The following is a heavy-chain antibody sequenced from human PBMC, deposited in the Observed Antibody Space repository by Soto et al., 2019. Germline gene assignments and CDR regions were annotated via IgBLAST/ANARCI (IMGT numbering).Heavy chain of an antibody. J-gene: IGHJ4*02. CDR3: ARGPPFH. D-gene: IGHD3-16*01. CDR2: VYYDGHT. CDR1: GGSINNNF. Sequence: SETLSLTCTVSGGSINNNFWGWIRQPPGKGLEWIGYVYYDGHTDYNPSLESRVTIAVDTSKNQFSLKLSSVTAADTAVYYCARGPPFHWGQGTLVTVSS. V-gene: IGHV4-59*12.